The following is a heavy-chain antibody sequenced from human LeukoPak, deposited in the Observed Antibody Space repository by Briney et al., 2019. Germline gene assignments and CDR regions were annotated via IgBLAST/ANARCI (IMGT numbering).Heavy chain of an antibody. V-gene: IGHV3-7*01. D-gene: IGHD2-2*01. J-gene: IGHJ5*02. Sequence: GGSLRLSCAASGFTFSSYWMSWVRQAPGKGLEWVANIKQDGSEKYYVDSVKGRFTISRDNAKNSLYLQMNSLRAEDTAVYYCARVRRYCSSISCSVLGGGHNWFDPWGQGTLVTVSS. CDR3: ARVRRYCSSISCSVLGGGHNWFDP. CDR1: GFTFSSYW. CDR2: IKQDGSEK.